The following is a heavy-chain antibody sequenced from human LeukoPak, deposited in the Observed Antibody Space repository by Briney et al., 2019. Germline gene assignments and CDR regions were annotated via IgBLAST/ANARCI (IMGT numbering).Heavy chain of an antibody. D-gene: IGHD3-3*01. CDR3: AKSYYDFWSGYYSLPHYFDY. CDR1: GFTFSSYG. Sequence: GGSLRLSCAASGFTFSSYGMHWVRQAPGKGLEWVAVISYDGSNKYYADSVKGRFTISRDNSKNTLYLQMNSLRAEDTAVYYCAKSYYDFWSGYYSLPHYFDYWGQGTLVTVS. CDR2: ISYDGSNK. V-gene: IGHV3-30*18. J-gene: IGHJ4*02.